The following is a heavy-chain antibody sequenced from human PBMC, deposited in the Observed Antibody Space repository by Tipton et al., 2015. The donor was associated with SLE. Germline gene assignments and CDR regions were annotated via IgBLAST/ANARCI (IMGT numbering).Heavy chain of an antibody. CDR3: ARALGYNYSYDYFDY. D-gene: IGHD5-18*01. Sequence: SGFTFNSYDMNWLRQSPGKGLEWVSYISSGSSTIYYADSVKGRFTISRDNAKNSLFLQMNSLRVEDTAVYYCARALGYNYSYDYFDYWGQGTLVTVSS. CDR1: GFTFNSYD. J-gene: IGHJ4*02. V-gene: IGHV3-48*03. CDR2: ISSGSSTI.